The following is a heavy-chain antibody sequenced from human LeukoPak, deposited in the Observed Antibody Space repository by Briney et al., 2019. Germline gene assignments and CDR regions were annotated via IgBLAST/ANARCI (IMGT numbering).Heavy chain of an antibody. CDR3: ARGGFTDYSGLDY. CDR2: VSAYNGNI. Sequence: ASVKASCKASGFTFTRYGISWVRQAPGQGPEWMGWVSAYNGNINYAQKLRGRVTMTTDTSTSTAYMELRSLRSDNTAVYYCARGGFTDYSGLDYWGQGTLVTVSS. V-gene: IGHV1-18*04. J-gene: IGHJ4*02. CDR1: GFTFTRYG. D-gene: IGHD3-9*01.